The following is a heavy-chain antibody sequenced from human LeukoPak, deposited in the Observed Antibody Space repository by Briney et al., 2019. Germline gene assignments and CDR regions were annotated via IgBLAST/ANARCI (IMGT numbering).Heavy chain of an antibody. J-gene: IGHJ6*03. CDR3: ARVHYDSSGYTNYYYYMDV. CDR1: GFTFSSYS. V-gene: IGHV3-74*01. D-gene: IGHD3-22*01. Sequence: GGSLRLSCAASGFTFSSYSMNWVRQSPGKGLVWVSRIKSDGSGTTYADSVKGRFTISRDNAKNTLYLQMNSLRAEDTAVYYCARVHYDSSGYTNYYYYMDVWGKGTTVTISS. CDR2: IKSDGSGT.